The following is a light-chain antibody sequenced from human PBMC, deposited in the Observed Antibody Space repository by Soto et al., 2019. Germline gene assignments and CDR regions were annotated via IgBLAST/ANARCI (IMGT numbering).Light chain of an antibody. J-gene: IGKJ4*01. CDR1: QSVSSSD. CDR2: GAS. V-gene: IGKV3-20*01. Sequence: EIVLTQSPGTLSFSPGERAALSCRASQSVSSSDLAWYQQKPGQAPRLLIYGASSRATGIPDRFSGSGSGTDFTLTISRLEPEDFAVYYCQQYGSSPQGLAFGGGTKVEIK. CDR3: QQYGSSPQGLA.